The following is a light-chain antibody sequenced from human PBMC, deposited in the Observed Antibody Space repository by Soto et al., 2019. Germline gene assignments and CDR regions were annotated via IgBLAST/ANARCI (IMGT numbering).Light chain of an antibody. CDR1: SSDVGGYNY. Sequence: QSALTQPASVSGSHGQSITISCTGTSSDVGGYNYVSWYQQHPGKVPKLMIYDVSNRPSGVSNRFSGSKSGNTASLTISGLLAEDEAEYYCSSYTSSNTVVFGGGTKLTVL. V-gene: IGLV2-14*01. CDR2: DVS. J-gene: IGLJ2*01. CDR3: SSYTSSNTVV.